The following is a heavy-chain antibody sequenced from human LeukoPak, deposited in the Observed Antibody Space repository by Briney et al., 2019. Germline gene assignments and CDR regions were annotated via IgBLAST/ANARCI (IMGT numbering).Heavy chain of an antibody. D-gene: IGHD3-9*01. CDR2: IVGTGTTT. CDR3: AKGKAYDNLDWFDP. V-gene: IGHV3-23*01. CDR1: GFTFSSYA. Sequence: GGSLRLSCAASGFTFSSYAMTWVRQAPGKGLEWVSSIVGTGTTTFYADSVKGRFTISRDNSKNTLFLQMYSLRVEDTAVYYCAKGKAYDNLDWFDPWGQGTLVTVSS. J-gene: IGHJ5*02.